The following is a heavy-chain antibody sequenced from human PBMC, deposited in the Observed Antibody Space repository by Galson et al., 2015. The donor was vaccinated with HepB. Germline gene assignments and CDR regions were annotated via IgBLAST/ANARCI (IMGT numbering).Heavy chain of an antibody. D-gene: IGHD2-8*01. J-gene: IGHJ6*02. CDR1: GFTFSSYA. V-gene: IGHV3-30-3*01. CDR2: ISYDGSNK. Sequence: SLRLSCAASGFTFSSYAMHWVRQAPGKGLEWVAVISYDGSNKYYADSVKGRFTISRDNSKNTLYLQMNSLRAEDTAVYYCAGWGLMVYEYNYYYYYGMDVWGQGTTVTVSS. CDR3: AGWGLMVYEYNYYYYYGMDV.